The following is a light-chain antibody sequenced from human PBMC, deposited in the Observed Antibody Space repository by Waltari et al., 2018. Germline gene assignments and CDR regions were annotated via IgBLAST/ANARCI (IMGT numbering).Light chain of an antibody. Sequence: DVVMTQSPLSLPITPGQPASISCRSSQGLVHSDGKTYLTWYHQKPGQPPRRLIYQVSNRDFGVPDRFSGSGAGTDLTLKITRVETEDVGDYYCAQGTHVPYSFGQGTKVDIK. CDR1: QGLVHSDGKTY. CDR2: QVS. V-gene: IGKV2-30*02. J-gene: IGKJ2*03. CDR3: AQGTHVPYS.